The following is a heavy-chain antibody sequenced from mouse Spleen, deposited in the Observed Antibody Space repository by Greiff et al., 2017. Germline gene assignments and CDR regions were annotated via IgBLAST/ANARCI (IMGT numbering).Heavy chain of an antibody. D-gene: IGHD2-5*01. V-gene: IGHV1-53*01. CDR3: ARADSNYAYAMDY. CDR2: INPSNGGT. CDR1: GYTFTSYW. Sequence: VQLQQSGTELVKPGASVKLSCKASGYTFTSYWMHWVKQRPGQGLEWIGNINPSNGGTNYNEKFKSKATLTVDKSSSTAYMQLSSLTSEDSAVYYCARADSNYAYAMDYWGQGTSVTVSS. J-gene: IGHJ4*01.